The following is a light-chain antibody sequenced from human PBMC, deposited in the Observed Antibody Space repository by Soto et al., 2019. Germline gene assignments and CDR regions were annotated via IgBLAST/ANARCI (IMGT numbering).Light chain of an antibody. CDR2: GAS. Sequence: EIVLTQSPGTLSLSPGERATLSCRVSQSVSSGYLAWYQQKHGQAPRLLIYGASSRATGIPDRFSGSGSGTDFTLTISRLEPEDFAVYYCQQYGSSRTFGQGTKVDIK. J-gene: IGKJ1*01. CDR1: QSVSSGY. V-gene: IGKV3-20*01. CDR3: QQYGSSRT.